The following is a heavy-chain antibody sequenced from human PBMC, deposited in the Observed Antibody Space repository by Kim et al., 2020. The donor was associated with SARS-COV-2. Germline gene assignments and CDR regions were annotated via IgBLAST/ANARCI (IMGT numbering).Heavy chain of an antibody. J-gene: IGHJ4*02. D-gene: IGHD3-9*01. CDR3: ASSDWPFDY. Sequence: GGTNDAQKFQGRVTMTRDTSISTAYMELSRLRSDDTAVYYCASSDWPFDYWGQGTLVTVSS. CDR2: GGT. V-gene: IGHV1-2*02.